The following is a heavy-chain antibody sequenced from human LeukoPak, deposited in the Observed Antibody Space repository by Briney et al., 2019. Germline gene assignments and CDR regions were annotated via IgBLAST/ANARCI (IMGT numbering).Heavy chain of an antibody. V-gene: IGHV4-61*01. Sequence: SETLSLTCAVSGGSISSSNWWSWIQQPPGKGLEWIGYIYYSGSTNYNPSLKSRVTISVDTSKNQFSLKLSSVTAADTAVYYCARNVDIVATTPFDYWGQGTLVTVSS. D-gene: IGHD5-12*01. CDR2: IYYSGST. CDR1: GGSISSSNW. J-gene: IGHJ4*02. CDR3: ARNVDIVATTPFDY.